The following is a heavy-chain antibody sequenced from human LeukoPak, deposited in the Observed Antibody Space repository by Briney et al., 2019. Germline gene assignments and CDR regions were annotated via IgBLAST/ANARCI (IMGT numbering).Heavy chain of an antibody. V-gene: IGHV3-48*02. CDR1: GSTFSSYS. CDR3: AIEGYCSGGTCYTNWFDT. Sequence: PGGSLRLSCAASGSTFSSYSMNWVRQAPGKGLEWVSYISSSGSTKYYADSVKGRFTISRDNAQNSLYLQMNSLRDEDTAVYYCAIEGYCSGGTCYTNWFDTWGQGTLVTVSS. J-gene: IGHJ5*02. CDR2: ISSSGSTK. D-gene: IGHD2-15*01.